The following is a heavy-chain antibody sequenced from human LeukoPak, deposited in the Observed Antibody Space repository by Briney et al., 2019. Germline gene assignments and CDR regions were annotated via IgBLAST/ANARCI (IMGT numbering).Heavy chain of an antibody. CDR3: AGFGELTDYYFDY. D-gene: IGHD3-10*01. CDR1: GCTFTGYY. CDR2: INPNSGGT. Sequence: ASVKVSCKASGCTFTGYYMHWVRQAPGQGLEWMGWINPNSGGTNYAQKFQGRVTMTRDTSISTAYMELSRLRSDDTAVYYCAGFGELTDYYFDYWGQGTLVTVSS. V-gene: IGHV1-2*02. J-gene: IGHJ4*02.